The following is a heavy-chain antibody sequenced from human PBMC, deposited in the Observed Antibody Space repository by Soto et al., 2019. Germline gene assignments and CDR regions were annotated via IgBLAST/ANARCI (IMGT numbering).Heavy chain of an antibody. Sequence: PSETLSLTCSASGGSINDNSYYWGWIRQPPGKGLEWVGGIFYTGTTYYSPSLKDRVTISVDTSKNSFSLNLTSVTAADTAVYFCARLVVVAPVANAWGQGTLVTVSS. D-gene: IGHD2-2*01. CDR2: IFYTGTT. CDR1: GGSINDNSYY. V-gene: IGHV4-39*02. CDR3: ARLVVVAPVANA. J-gene: IGHJ5*02.